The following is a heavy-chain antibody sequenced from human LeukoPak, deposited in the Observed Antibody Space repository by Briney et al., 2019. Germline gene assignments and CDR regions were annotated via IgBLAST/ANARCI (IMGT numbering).Heavy chain of an antibody. D-gene: IGHD7-27*01. CDR2: ISVTSSFI. J-gene: IGHJ3*02. CDR1: GFSFTTHS. V-gene: IGHV3-48*01. Sequence: PGGSLRLSCAASGFSFTTHSMNWVRQAPGKGLEWVSFISVTSSFISYADSVKGRFTISRDNGENSLYLQMNGLRAEDTAVYYCASYRLGTLPGNAFDIWGQGTMVTVSS. CDR3: ASYRLGTLPGNAFDI.